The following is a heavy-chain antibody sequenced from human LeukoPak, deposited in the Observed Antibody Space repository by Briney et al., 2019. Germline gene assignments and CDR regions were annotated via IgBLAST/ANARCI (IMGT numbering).Heavy chain of an antibody. CDR1: GFTFSSYW. V-gene: IGHV3-74*01. Sequence: PGGSLRLSCAASGFTFSSYWMHWVRQAPGKGLEWVSRMDPDGRTIDYADSVKGRFTISRDNSKNTLYLQMNSLRAEDTAVYYCAKEARDIVVVVAAAYFDYWGQGTLVTVSS. CDR2: MDPDGRTI. CDR3: AKEARDIVVVVAAAYFDY. D-gene: IGHD2-15*01. J-gene: IGHJ4*02.